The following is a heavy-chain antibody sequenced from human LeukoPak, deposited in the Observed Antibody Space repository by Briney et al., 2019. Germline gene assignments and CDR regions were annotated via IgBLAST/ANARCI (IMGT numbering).Heavy chain of an antibody. CDR1: GFTFSSYG. Sequence: PGGSLRLSCAASGFTFSSYGMHWVRQAPGKGLERVAFIRYDGSNKYYADSVKGRFTISRDNSKNTLYLQMNSLRAEDTAVYYCAREGIARMGSGGSCYGYWGQGTLVTVSS. CDR2: IRYDGSNK. J-gene: IGHJ4*02. D-gene: IGHD2-15*01. V-gene: IGHV3-30*02. CDR3: AREGIARMGSGGSCYGY.